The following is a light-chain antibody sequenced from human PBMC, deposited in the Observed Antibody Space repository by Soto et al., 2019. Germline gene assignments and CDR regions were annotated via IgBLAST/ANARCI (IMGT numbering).Light chain of an antibody. V-gene: IGKV2D-29*01. CDR2: EVS. Sequence: DVVMTRTPLSLSVTPGQSASISCKSSQSLLHSDGKTYMYWYLQKPGQPPQLLVYEVSIRFSGSASGTDFTLTISSLQREDFATYYCQQSHSTPYTVGQGTKVDIK. J-gene: IGKJ2*01. CDR1: QSLLHSDGKTY. CDR3: QQSHSTPYT.